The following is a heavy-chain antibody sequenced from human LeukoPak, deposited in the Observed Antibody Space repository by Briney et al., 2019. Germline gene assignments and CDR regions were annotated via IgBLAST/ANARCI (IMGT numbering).Heavy chain of an antibody. D-gene: IGHD3-3*01. CDR1: GGSFSGYY. J-gene: IGHJ3*02. Sequence: PSETLSLTCAVYGGSFSGYYWSWIRQPPGKGLEWIGEVNQSGSTNYNPSLKSRVTISVDTSKNQFSLKLSSVTAADTAVYYCARGPVPIFGVVTHAFDIWSQGTMVTVSS. V-gene: IGHV4-34*01. CDR2: VNQSGST. CDR3: ARGPVPIFGVVTHAFDI.